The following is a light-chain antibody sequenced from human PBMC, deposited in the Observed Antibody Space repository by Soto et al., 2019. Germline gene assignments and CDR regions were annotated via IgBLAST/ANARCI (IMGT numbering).Light chain of an antibody. CDR3: QRYYDWPPWT. V-gene: IGKV3-15*01. J-gene: IGKJ1*01. CDR1: QSVKTK. CDR2: GAS. Sequence: EIVMTQSPDTLSVSPGERASLSCRASQSVKTKVAWYQKKPGQPPRLLIYGASIRATGVPARFSGSGSGTEFTLSISSLQSEDFAVYYCQRYYDWPPWTFGQGTRVETK.